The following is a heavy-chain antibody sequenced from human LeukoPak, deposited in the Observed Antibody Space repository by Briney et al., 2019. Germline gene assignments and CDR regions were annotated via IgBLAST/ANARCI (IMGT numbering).Heavy chain of an antibody. V-gene: IGHV5-51*01. Sequence: GEPLKISCKGSGYRYTSYWIAWVRQMTGKGLEWMGIIYPGDSDTRYSKSFQGQVTISADKSISTAYLQWGSLKASDTPMYYCARPSYGGNSNFDYWGQGTLVTVSS. D-gene: IGHD4-23*01. CDR3: ARPSYGGNSNFDY. CDR2: IYPGDSDT. CDR1: GYRYTSYW. J-gene: IGHJ4*02.